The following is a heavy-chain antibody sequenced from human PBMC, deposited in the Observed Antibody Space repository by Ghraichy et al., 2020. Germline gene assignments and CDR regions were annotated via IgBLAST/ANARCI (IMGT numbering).Heavy chain of an antibody. V-gene: IGHV4-59*11. J-gene: IGHJ2*01. D-gene: IGHD1-1*01. CDR3: AREPPQSTQAPYFDL. CDR1: GGSISSHY. Sequence: ESLNISCTVSGGSISSHYWSWIRQPPGKGLEWIGYIYYSGSTNYNPSLKSRVTMSLDTSKNQFSLRLSSVTAADTAVYYCAREPPQSTQAPYFDLWGRGTLVTVSS. CDR2: IYYSGST.